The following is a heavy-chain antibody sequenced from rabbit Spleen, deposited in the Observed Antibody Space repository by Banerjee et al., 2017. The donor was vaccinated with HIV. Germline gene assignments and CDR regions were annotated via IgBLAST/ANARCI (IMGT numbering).Heavy chain of an antibody. CDR3: ARGEAGSSYS. D-gene: IGHD8-1*01. CDR2: IYGHSSGTT. CDR1: GFTLSSYYM. Sequence: QQQLEESGGGLVKPGGTLTLTCTASGFTLSSYYMNWVRQAPGKGLEWIACIYGHSSGTTYYASWAKGRFTISKTSSTTVILEVTRLTAADTATYFCARGEAGSSYSWGQGTLVTVS. V-gene: IGHV1S45*01. J-gene: IGHJ4*01.